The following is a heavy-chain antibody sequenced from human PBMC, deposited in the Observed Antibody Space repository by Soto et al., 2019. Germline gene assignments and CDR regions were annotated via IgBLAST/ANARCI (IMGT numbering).Heavy chain of an antibody. D-gene: IGHD3-22*01. V-gene: IGHV3-9*01. Sequence: SCVASGFIFEDYAMNWVRQGPGKGLEWVSGISWNSGTIGYADAVKGRFTISRDNAKNSLHLQMNSLRAEDTALYYCAKDVGSYYYDTSAYHYDYWGRGTQVTVSS. CDR1: GFIFEDYA. CDR2: ISWNSGTI. CDR3: AKDVGSYYYDTSAYHYDY. J-gene: IGHJ4*02.